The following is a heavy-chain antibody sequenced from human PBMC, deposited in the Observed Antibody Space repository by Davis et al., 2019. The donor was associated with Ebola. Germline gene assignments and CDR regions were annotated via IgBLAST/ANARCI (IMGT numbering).Heavy chain of an antibody. CDR1: GGTFSSYA. CDR2: IIPIFGTA. Sequence: SVKVSCKASGGTFSSYAISWVRQAPGQGLEWMGGIIPIFGTANYAQKFQGRVTITADESTSTAYMELRSLRSDDTAVYYCARRRWNWGSDHWYFDLWGRGTLVTVSS. CDR3: ARRRWNWGSDHWYFDL. V-gene: IGHV1-69*13. D-gene: IGHD7-27*01. J-gene: IGHJ2*01.